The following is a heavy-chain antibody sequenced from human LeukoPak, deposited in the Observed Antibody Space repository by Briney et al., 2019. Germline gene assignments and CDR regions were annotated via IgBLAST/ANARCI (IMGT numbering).Heavy chain of an antibody. D-gene: IGHD6-19*01. V-gene: IGHV4-39*07. CDR1: GGSISSSSY. Sequence: SETLSLTCTVSGGSISSSSYWGWIRQPPGKGLEWIGGIYYSGSTYYNSSLKSRVTISVDASKNQFSLKLSSVPAADTAVYYCARYGYSSGWYVFDYWGQGTLVTVSS. J-gene: IGHJ4*02. CDR2: IYYSGST. CDR3: ARYGYSSGWYVFDY.